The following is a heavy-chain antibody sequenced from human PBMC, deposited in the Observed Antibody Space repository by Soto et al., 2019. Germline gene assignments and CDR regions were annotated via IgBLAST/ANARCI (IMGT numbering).Heavy chain of an antibody. Sequence: QVQLVESGGGVVQPGRSLRLSCAASGFIFSDYGMHWVRQAPGKGLEWVAFVSYDGSKKYLADSVKGRFTISRDNSNNMLYLQMNSLRPEDTALYYCAKDENPLKGRIVIYTEARRDGMDVWGQGTTVTVSS. J-gene: IGHJ6*02. CDR1: GFIFSDYG. CDR3: AKDENPLKGRIVIYTEARRDGMDV. D-gene: IGHD3-16*01. CDR2: VSYDGSKK. V-gene: IGHV3-30*18.